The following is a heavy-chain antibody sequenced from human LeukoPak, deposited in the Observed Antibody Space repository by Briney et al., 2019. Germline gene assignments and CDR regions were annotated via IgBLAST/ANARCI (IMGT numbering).Heavy chain of an antibody. CDR1: GFTFSNCW. J-gene: IGHJ6*02. CDR2: IEYDGSKT. V-gene: IGHV3-74*01. D-gene: IGHD3-22*01. CDR3: ARDTYYYNSSAFYHYYYGMDV. Sequence: GGSLRLSCAASGFTFSNCWMHWVRHAPGKGLEWVSRIEYDGSKTKYADSVKGRFTISRDNAKNTLYLQMNSLRAEDTAVYYCARDTYYYNSSAFYHYYYGMDVWGQGTTVTVSS.